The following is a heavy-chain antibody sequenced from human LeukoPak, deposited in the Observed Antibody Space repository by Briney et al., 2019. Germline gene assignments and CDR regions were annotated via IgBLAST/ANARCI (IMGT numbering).Heavy chain of an antibody. CDR1: GFTFSSYG. D-gene: IGHD1-26*01. CDR2: IWYDGSNK. J-gene: IGHJ4*02. CDR3: ARGKLGATPGYFDY. Sequence: PGGSLRLSCAAPGFTFSSYGMHWVRQAPGKGLEWVAVIWYDGSNKYYADSVKGRFTISRDNSKNTLYLQMYSLRAEDTAVYYCARGKLGATPGYFDYWGQGTLVTVSS. V-gene: IGHV3-33*01.